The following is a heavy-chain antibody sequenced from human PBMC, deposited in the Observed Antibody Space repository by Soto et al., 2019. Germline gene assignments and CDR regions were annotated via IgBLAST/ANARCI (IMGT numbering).Heavy chain of an antibody. CDR2: IIPIFGTA. J-gene: IGHJ6*02. V-gene: IGHV1-69*06. CDR3: ARVGEYCSSTGCYTYYYYGMDV. Sequence: QVQLVQSGAEVKKPGSSVKVSCKASGGTFSSYAISWVRQAPGQGLEWMGGIIPIFGTANYAQKFQGRVTITADKSTSTAYMELSSLRSEDTAVYYCARVGEYCSSTGCYTYYYYGMDVWGQGTTVTVSS. D-gene: IGHD2-2*02. CDR1: GGTFSSYA.